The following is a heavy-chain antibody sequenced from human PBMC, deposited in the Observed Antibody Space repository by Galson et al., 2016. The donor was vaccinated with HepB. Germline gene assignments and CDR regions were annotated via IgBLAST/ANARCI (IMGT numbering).Heavy chain of an antibody. Sequence: SETLSPTCIVSGDSISSLEYYWGWIRQPPGRGLEWIGSIYYSGSTAYNPSLESRVTISVDTSKNQFSLRLSSVTAADTAVYYCATGISVAGKYYYYYMDVWGKGTPVTVSS. CDR3: ATGISVAGKYYYYYMDV. J-gene: IGHJ6*03. CDR1: GDSISSLEYY. D-gene: IGHD6-19*01. V-gene: IGHV4-39*01. CDR2: IYYSGST.